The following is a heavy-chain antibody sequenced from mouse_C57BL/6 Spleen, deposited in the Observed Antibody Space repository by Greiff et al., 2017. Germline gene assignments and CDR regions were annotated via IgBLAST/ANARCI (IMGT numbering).Heavy chain of an antibody. CDR2: IHPSDSDT. D-gene: IGHD1-1*01. J-gene: IGHJ1*03. V-gene: IGHV1-74*01. CDR3: AIYPSTTVVGGGYFDV. Sequence: QVQLKQPGAELVKPGASVKVSCKASGYTFTSYWMHWVKQRPGQGLEWIGRIHPSDSDTNYNQKFKGKATLTVDKSSSTAYMQLSSLTSEDSAVYYCAIYPSTTVVGGGYFDVWGTGTTVTVSS. CDR1: GYTFTSYW.